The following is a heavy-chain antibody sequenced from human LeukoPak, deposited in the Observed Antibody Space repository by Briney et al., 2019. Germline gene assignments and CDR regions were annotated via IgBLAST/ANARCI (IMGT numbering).Heavy chain of an antibody. CDR3: ARIGQWLDYFDY. CDR1: GYTFTSYD. Sequence: ASVKVSCKASGYTFTSYDINWVRQATGQGLEWMGWMNPNSGNTGYAQKFQGRVTMTRNTSISTAYMELSSLRSEDAAVYYCARIGQWLDYFDYWGQGTLVTVSS. D-gene: IGHD6-19*01. V-gene: IGHV1-8*01. J-gene: IGHJ4*02. CDR2: MNPNSGNT.